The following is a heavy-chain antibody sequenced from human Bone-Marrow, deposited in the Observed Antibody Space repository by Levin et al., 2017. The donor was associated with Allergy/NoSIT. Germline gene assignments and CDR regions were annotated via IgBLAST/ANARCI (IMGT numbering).Heavy chain of an antibody. CDR2: ISGNGGST. D-gene: IGHD6-19*01. CDR1: GFTFSSYA. CDR3: AKAGYSSDWYSFDY. V-gene: IGHV3-23*01. Sequence: GGSLKISCAASGFTFSSYAMSWVRQAPGKGLAWVSTISGNGGSTYYADSVKGRFTISRDNSKNTLFLQMNSLRPEDTAIYYCAKAGYSSDWYSFDYWGQGTLVTVSS. J-gene: IGHJ4*02.